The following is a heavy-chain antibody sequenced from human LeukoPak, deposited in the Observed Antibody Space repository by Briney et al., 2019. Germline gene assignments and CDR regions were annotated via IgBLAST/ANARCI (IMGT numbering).Heavy chain of an antibody. D-gene: IGHD5-24*01. Sequence: GGSLRLSCAASGFTFSSYAMSWVRQAPGKGLEWVSAISGSGGSTYYADSLKGRFTISRVNSKNTLYLQMNSLKTEDTAVYYCAKIHDGLDYWGQGTLVTVSS. CDR2: ISGSGGST. J-gene: IGHJ4*02. V-gene: IGHV3-23*01. CDR3: AKIHDGLDY. CDR1: GFTFSSYA.